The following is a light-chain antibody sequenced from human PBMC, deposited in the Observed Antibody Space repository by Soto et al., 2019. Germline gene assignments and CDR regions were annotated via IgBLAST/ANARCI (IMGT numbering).Light chain of an antibody. CDR1: QSVSSN. Sequence: EIVMTQSPATLSVSPGERATLSWRASQSVSSNLAWYEQKPGQAPSLLIYDISARATGIPTRFSGSGSGTELTLTISSLQSEDFAVYYCQQYNELPLTFGGGTKVDI. J-gene: IGKJ4*01. CDR3: QQYNELPLT. V-gene: IGKV3D-15*01. CDR2: DIS.